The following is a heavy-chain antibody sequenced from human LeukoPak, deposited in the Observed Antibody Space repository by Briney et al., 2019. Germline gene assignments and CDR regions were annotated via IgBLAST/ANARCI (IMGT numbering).Heavy chain of an antibody. V-gene: IGHV3-30-3*01. CDR1: GFTFRNYY. J-gene: IGHJ4*02. CDR3: ARKGYSSGRTHFDY. CDR2: ISLDGNNE. Sequence: GGSLRLSCAASGFTFRNYYMHWVRQAPGKGLEWVAVISLDGNNEYYADSVKGRFTISRDNSKNTLYLQMNSLRAEDTAVYYCARKGYSSGRTHFDYWGQGTLVTVSS. D-gene: IGHD6-19*01.